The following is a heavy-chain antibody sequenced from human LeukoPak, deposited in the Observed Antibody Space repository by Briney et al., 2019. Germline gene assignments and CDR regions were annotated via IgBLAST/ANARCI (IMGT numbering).Heavy chain of an antibody. Sequence: GGSLRLSCEGSGFSFSDDYMSWLRQVPGKGLEWVSYMSSSGSTIFYADSVKGRFNISRDNSKNTLYLQMNSLRVEDTAVYYCANGYRYCSSTRCDFDYWGQGTLVTVSS. CDR1: GFSFSDDY. V-gene: IGHV3-11*01. CDR2: MSSSGSTI. J-gene: IGHJ4*02. CDR3: ANGYRYCSSTRCDFDY. D-gene: IGHD2-2*01.